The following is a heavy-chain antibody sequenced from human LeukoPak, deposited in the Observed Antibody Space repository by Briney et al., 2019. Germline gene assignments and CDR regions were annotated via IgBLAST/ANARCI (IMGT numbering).Heavy chain of an antibody. CDR1: GDSFSSGY. CDR2: TSYSDST. D-gene: IGHD6-13*01. CDR3: ARLPPYSSSWYFDY. V-gene: IGHV4-59*08. J-gene: IGHJ4*02. Sequence: SETLSLTCTVSGDSFSSGYWSWIRQPPGKGLEWIGYTSYSDSTRYSPSLKSRVTMSVDTPKNQFSLRLSSVTATDTAVYYCARLPPYSSSWYFDYWGQGTLVTVSS.